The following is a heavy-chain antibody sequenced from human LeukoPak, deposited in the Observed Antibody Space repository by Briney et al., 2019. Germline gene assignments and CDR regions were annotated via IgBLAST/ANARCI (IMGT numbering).Heavy chain of an antibody. CDR2: INTNTRNP. J-gene: IGHJ4*02. Sequence: ASVKVSCEASGYIFTNNAMNWVRQAPGQGLEWVGWINTNTRNPTYAQGFTGRFVFSLDTSVSTAYLQISSLKAEDTAVYYCARIRAPSSFGQRESDYWGQGTLVTVSS. CDR1: GYIFTNNA. V-gene: IGHV7-4-1*02. CDR3: ARIRAPSSFGQRESDY. D-gene: IGHD3-3*02.